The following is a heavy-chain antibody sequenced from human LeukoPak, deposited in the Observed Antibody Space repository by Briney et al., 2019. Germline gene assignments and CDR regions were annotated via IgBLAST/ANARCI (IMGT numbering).Heavy chain of an antibody. CDR3: ARDSSTFNWFDP. V-gene: IGHV1-2*02. CDR1: GYTFTGYY. D-gene: IGHD3-16*01. CDR2: INPNSGGT. J-gene: IGHJ5*02. Sequence: GASVKVPCKASGYTFTGYYMHWVRQAPGQGLEWMGWINPNSGGTNYAQKFQGRVTMTRDTSISTAYMELSRLRSDDTAVYYCARDSSTFNWFDPWGQGTLVTVSS.